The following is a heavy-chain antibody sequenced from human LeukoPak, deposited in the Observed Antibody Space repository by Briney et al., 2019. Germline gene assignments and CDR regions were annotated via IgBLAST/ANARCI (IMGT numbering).Heavy chain of an antibody. CDR2: IIPIFGTA. CDR3: ARDRGYYDSSGYYYFDY. D-gene: IGHD3-22*01. Sequence: SVKVSCKASGGTFSSYAISWVRQAPGQGLEWMGRIIPIFGTANYAQKFQGRVTITTDESTSTAYMELSSLRSEDAAVYYCARDRGYYDSSGYYYFDYWGQGTLVTVSS. V-gene: IGHV1-69*05. J-gene: IGHJ4*02. CDR1: GGTFSSYA.